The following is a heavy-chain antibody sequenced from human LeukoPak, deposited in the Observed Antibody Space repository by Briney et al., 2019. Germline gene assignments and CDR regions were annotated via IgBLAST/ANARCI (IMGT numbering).Heavy chain of an antibody. V-gene: IGHV3-23*01. Sequence: PGGSLRLSCAASGCTFTSYAMSWVRQAPGKGLEWVSAISGSGGSTYYADSVKGRFTISRDNSKNTLYLQMNSLRAEDTAVYYCAKGSYDSANGALDYWGQGTLVTVSS. CDR1: GCTFTSYA. D-gene: IGHD3-22*01. CDR2: ISGSGGST. J-gene: IGHJ4*02. CDR3: AKGSYDSANGALDY.